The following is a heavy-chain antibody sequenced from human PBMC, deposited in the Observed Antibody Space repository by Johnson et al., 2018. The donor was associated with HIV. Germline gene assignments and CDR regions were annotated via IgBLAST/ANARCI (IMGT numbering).Heavy chain of an antibody. V-gene: IGHV3-23*04. D-gene: IGHD4-23*01. J-gene: IGHJ3*02. CDR2: IYSGGTT. CDR1: GFTFSSYA. Sequence: VQLVESGGGLVQPGGSLRLSCAASGFTFSSYAMSWVRQAPGKGLEWVSAIYSGGTTYYADSVKGRFTISRDNSKNTLYLQMNSLRAEDTAVFYCARASLARGGKIRAFDIWGQGTMVTVSS. CDR3: ARASLARGGKIRAFDI.